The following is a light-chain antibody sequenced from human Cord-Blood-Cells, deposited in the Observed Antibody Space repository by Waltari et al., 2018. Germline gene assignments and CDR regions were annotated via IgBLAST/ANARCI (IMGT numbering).Light chain of an antibody. CDR2: GKN. CDR3: NSRDSSGNHLV. J-gene: IGLJ3*02. V-gene: IGLV3-19*01. CDR1: SLRSYY. Sequence: SSELTQDPAVSVALGPTVRITCQGDSLRSYYASWYQQKPGQAHVLVIYGKNNRPSGMQDRFSCSSSGNTASLTNTGAQAEDEADYYGNSRDSSGNHLVFGGGTKLTVL.